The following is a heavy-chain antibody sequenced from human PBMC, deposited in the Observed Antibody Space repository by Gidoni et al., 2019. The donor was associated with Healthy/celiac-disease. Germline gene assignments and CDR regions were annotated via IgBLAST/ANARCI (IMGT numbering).Heavy chain of an antibody. Sequence: EVQLVESGGGLVQPGGSLSLSCAASGFTFSSYSMNWVRQAPGKGLEWVSYISSSSSTIYYADSVKGRFTISRDNAKNSLYLQMNSLRAEDTAVYYCARADGDFDWEPDYWGQGTLVTVSS. CDR3: ARADGDFDWEPDY. CDR2: ISSSSSTI. V-gene: IGHV3-48*01. D-gene: IGHD3-9*01. CDR1: GFTFSSYS. J-gene: IGHJ4*02.